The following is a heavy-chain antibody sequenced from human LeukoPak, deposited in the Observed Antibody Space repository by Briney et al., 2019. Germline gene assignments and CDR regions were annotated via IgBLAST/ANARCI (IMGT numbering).Heavy chain of an antibody. Sequence: GGSLRLSCAASGFTFSDYYMSWIRQAPGKGLEWVSYISGGGDIIYYADSVKGRSTISRDNAKNTLFLQMNSLRAEDTAVYYCARLPNYYFDSWDRGTQVTVSS. V-gene: IGHV3-11*01. CDR2: ISGGGDII. D-gene: IGHD5-24*01. CDR3: ARLPNYYFDS. J-gene: IGHJ4*02. CDR1: GFTFSDYY.